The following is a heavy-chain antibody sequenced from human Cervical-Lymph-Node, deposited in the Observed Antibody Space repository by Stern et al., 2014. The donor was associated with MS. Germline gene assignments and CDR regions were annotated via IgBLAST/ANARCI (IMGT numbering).Heavy chain of an antibody. CDR3: ARDPRQWLDPGLDV. J-gene: IGHJ6*02. CDR1: GVSISNNSW. CDR2: IDHSGYT. V-gene: IGHV4-4*02. D-gene: IGHD6-19*01. Sequence: QVQLQESGPGLVKPSGTLSLTCAVSGVSISNNSWWNWVRQAPGKGLEWLGEIDHSGYTNYNPSLKSRVTIAVDKSKNQFSLRLTSVTAADTAVYYCARDPRQWLDPGLDVWGPGATVTVS.